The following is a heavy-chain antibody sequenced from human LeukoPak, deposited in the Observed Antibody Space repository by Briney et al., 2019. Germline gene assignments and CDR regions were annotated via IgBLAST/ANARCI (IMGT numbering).Heavy chain of an antibody. CDR2: IKQDGGEK. V-gene: IGHV3-7*01. Sequence: VQPGGSLRLSCAVSGFTFTDYWMNWVRQAPGKGREWVASIKQDGGEKYYVDSVKGRFTISRDNTKNSLYLQMSALRAEDTAIYYCARDGTAAGLYFDLWGQGTLVTVSS. CDR3: ARDGTAAGLYFDL. J-gene: IGHJ4*01. CDR1: GFTFTDYW. D-gene: IGHD6-13*01.